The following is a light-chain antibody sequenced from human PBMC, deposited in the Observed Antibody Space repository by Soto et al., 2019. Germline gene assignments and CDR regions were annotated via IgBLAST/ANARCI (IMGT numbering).Light chain of an antibody. CDR1: QSFRGL. CDR3: QQRHMWPIT. CDR2: DAY. Sequence: EVVLTQSPVTLSLSPGERATLSCRASQSFRGLLAWYHQKPGQGPRLLIYDAYNRATAIPPRFSGSGSGTDFTLTISSLEPEDSAVYYCQQRHMWPITFGQGTRLEIK. J-gene: IGKJ5*01. V-gene: IGKV3-11*01.